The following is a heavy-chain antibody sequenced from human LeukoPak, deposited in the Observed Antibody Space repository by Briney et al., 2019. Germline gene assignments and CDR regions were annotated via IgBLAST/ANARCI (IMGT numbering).Heavy chain of an antibody. CDR1: GGSFSGYY. D-gene: IGHD3-10*01. CDR2: INHSGST. CDR3: ARGAVVLLWFGESPNWFDP. Sequence: SETLSLTCAVYGGSFSGYYWSWIRQPPGKGLEWIGEINHSGSTNYNPSLKSRVTISVDTSKNQFSLKLSSVTAADTAVYYCARGAVVLLWFGESPNWFDPWGQGTLVTVSA. V-gene: IGHV4-34*01. J-gene: IGHJ5*02.